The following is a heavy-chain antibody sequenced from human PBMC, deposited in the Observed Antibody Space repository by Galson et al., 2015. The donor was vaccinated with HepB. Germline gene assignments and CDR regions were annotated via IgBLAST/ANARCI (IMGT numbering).Heavy chain of an antibody. J-gene: IGHJ5*02. CDR2: IDPSDSYT. CDR3: ARHQYCSSTSCPQIWFDP. Sequence: QSGAEVKKPGESLRISCKGSGYSFTSYWISWVRQMPGKGLEWMGRIDPSDSYTNYSPSFQGHVTISADKSISTAYLQWSSLKASDTAMYYCARHQYCSSTSCPQIWFDPWGQGTLVTVSS. D-gene: IGHD2-2*01. CDR1: GYSFTSYW. V-gene: IGHV5-10-1*01.